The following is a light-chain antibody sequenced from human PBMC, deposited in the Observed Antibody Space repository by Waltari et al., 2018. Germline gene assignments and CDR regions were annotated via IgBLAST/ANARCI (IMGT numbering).Light chain of an antibody. J-gene: IGLJ2*01. CDR3: SSYTSSSTVV. Sequence: QSALTQPASVSGSPGQSITISCTATSSDVGGYNYVPGYQQHPGNAPKLMIYDVSTRPSGVSNRFSGSNSGNTASLTISGLQAEDEADYYCSSYTSSSTVVFGGGTKLTVL. CDR1: SSDVGGYNY. V-gene: IGLV2-14*03. CDR2: DVS.